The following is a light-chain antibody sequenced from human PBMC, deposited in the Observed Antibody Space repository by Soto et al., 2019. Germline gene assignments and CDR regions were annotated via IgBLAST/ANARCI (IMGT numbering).Light chain of an antibody. Sequence: QSVLTQPPSASGTPGQRVTISCSGSSSNLGSNSVNWYQQLPGTAPRVLMFSNNQRPSGVPDRFSGSKSGTSASLAIGGLQSEDEADYYCAAWDDTLNGVVFGGGTKLTVL. V-gene: IGLV1-44*01. CDR3: AAWDDTLNGVV. CDR2: SNN. J-gene: IGLJ2*01. CDR1: SSNLGSNS.